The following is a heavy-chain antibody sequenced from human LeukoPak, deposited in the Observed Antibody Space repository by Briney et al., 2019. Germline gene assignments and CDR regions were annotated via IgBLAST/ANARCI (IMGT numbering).Heavy chain of an antibody. CDR2: INPGGSSI. D-gene: IGHD1-14*01. Sequence: PGGSLRLSCAASAFTFSSYWMHWVRQVPGKGLVWVARINPGGSSITYADSVKGRFTISRDNAKNTLYLQMDSWRAEDTGVYYCARSNQADDYWGQGTLVTVSS. V-gene: IGHV3-74*01. CDR3: ARSNQADDY. J-gene: IGHJ4*02. CDR1: AFTFSSYW.